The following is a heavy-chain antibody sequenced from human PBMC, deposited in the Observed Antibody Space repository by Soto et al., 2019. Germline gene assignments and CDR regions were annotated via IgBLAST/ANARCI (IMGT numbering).Heavy chain of an antibody. D-gene: IGHD6-13*01. Sequence: SETLSLTCTVSGGSISSSSYYWGWIRQPPGKGLEWIGSIYYSGSTYYNPSLKSRVTISVDTSKNQFSLKLSSVTAADTAVYYCASWGGIASPGYDGSQAPYDYWVQGSLVT. CDR2: IYYSGST. J-gene: IGHJ4*01. CDR1: GGSISSSSYY. CDR3: ASWGGIASPGYDGSQAPYDY. V-gene: IGHV4-39*01.